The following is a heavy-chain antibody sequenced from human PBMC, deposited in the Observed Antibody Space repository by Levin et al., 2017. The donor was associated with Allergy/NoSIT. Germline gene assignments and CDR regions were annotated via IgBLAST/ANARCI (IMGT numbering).Heavy chain of an antibody. CDR1: GYTFTDYY. D-gene: IGHD2-21*02. CDR3: AREAYCGGDCYYGDY. Sequence: ASVKVSCKASGYTFTDYYMHCVRQAPGQGLEWMGMINPSGGTTSYEQKFQGRVTMTRDTSTSTAYLELSSLSAEDTAVYSCAREAYCGGDCYYGDYWGQGTLVTVSS. CDR2: INPSGGTT. J-gene: IGHJ4*02. V-gene: IGHV1-46*01.